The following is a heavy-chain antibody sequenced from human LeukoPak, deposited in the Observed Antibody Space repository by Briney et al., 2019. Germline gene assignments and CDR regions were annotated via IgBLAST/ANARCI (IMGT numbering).Heavy chain of an antibody. J-gene: IGHJ4*02. CDR1: GGSFSGYN. CDR2: INHSGSP. Sequence: SETLSLTCAVYGGSFSGYNWSWIRQPPGKGLEWIGEINHSGSPSYNPSLKSRVIISVDTSKNQFSLKLSSVAAADTAVYYCARVLSGSTYVYSTTYFDYWARETLVTVS. D-gene: IGHD5-18*01. CDR3: ARVLSGSTYVYSTTYFDY. V-gene: IGHV4-34*01.